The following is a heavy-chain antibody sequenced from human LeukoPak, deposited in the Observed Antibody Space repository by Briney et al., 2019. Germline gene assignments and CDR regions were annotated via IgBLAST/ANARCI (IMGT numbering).Heavy chain of an antibody. CDR1: GFSFNAYS. J-gene: IGHJ4*02. Sequence: GGSLRLSCAASGFSFNAYSMHWVRQGPGKGLEWVGLINRDGTRVFYADSVKGRFSISRDISKNSLYLQMNSLTTEDTAFYYCAKERQGSRFSAFDYWGQGNLVTVSS. D-gene: IGHD2-15*01. CDR2: INRDGTRV. CDR3: AKERQGSRFSAFDY. V-gene: IGHV3-43*01.